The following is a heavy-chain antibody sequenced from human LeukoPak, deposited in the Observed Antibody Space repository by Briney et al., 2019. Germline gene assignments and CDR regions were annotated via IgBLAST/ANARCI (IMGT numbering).Heavy chain of an antibody. CDR1: GYSISSGYY. V-gene: IGHV4-38-2*02. J-gene: IGHJ5*02. CDR3: ARKIVVVVAATPGWFDP. CDR2: IYHSGST. Sequence: SETLSLTCTVSGYSISSGYYWGWIRQPPGKGLEWIGSIYHSGSTYYNPSLKSRVTISVDTSKNQFSLKLSSVTAADTAVYYCARKIVVVVAATPGWFDPWGQGTLVTVSS. D-gene: IGHD2-15*01.